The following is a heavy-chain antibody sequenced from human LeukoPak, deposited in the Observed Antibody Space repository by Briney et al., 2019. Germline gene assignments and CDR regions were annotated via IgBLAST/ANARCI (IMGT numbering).Heavy chain of an antibody. V-gene: IGHV3-13*01. J-gene: IGHJ2*01. D-gene: IGHD6-13*01. CDR1: GFTFRSYD. CDR2: IGTAGEI. Sequence: GGSLRLSCAASGFTFRSYDMHWVRQATGKGLEWVSGIGTAGEIYYPGSVKGRFTISRENAKNSLYLQMNSLRAGDTAVYYCARAAYSSTWYSRYFDLWGRGTLVTVPS. CDR3: ARAAYSSTWYSRYFDL.